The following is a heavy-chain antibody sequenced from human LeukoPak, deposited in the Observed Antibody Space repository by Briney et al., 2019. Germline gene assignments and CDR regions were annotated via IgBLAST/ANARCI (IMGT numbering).Heavy chain of an antibody. D-gene: IGHD6-13*01. V-gene: IGHV3-48*03. J-gene: IGHJ4*02. Sequence: GGSLRLSCAAPGFTFSSYEMNWVRQAPGKGLEWVSYISSSGSTIYYADSVKGRFTISRDNAKNSLYLQMNSLRGEDTAVYYCARGGSSWYYFDYWGQGTLVTVSS. CDR3: ARGGSSWYYFDY. CDR1: GFTFSSYE. CDR2: ISSSGSTI.